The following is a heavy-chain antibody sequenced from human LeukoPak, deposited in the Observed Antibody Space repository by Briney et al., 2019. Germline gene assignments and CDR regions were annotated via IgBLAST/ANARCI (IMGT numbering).Heavy chain of an antibody. D-gene: IGHD3-22*01. CDR1: GGTFSSYA. CDR3: ARALYYYDSSGYLIY. J-gene: IGHJ4*02. CDR2: IIPIFGTA. Sequence: SVKVSCKASGGTFSSYAISWVRQAPGQGLEWMGGIIPIFGTANYAQKFQGRVTITTDESTSTAYMELSSLRSEDTAVYYCARALYYYDSSGYLIYWGQGTLVTVSS. V-gene: IGHV1-69*05.